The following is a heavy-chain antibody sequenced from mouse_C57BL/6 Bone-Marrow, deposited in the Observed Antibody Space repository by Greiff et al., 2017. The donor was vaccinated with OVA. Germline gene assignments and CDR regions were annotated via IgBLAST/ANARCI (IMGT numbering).Heavy chain of an antibody. Sequence: DVMLVESGEGLVKPGGSLKLSCAASGFTFSSYSMSWVRPTPEKRLEWVAYISSGGDYIYYADTVKGRFTISRDNARNTLYLQMSSLKSEDTAMYYCTRDGNYGSFDYWGQGTTLTVSS. D-gene: IGHD2-1*01. CDR1: GFTFSSYS. CDR3: TRDGNYGSFDY. V-gene: IGHV5-9-1*02. CDR2: ISSGGDYI. J-gene: IGHJ2*01.